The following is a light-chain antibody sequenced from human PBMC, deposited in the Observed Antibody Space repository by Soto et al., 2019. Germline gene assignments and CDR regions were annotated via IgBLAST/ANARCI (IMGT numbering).Light chain of an antibody. CDR1: QSVSSN. CDR2: DAY. CDR3: KQYQDWPRT. Sequence: EIVMTQSPATLSVSPGERATLSCRASQSVSSNLAWHQQKPGQAPRILMYDAYTRATGIQARFSGRGSRTEFTLTIRSLQAEDSAVYYCKQYQDWPRTFGQGTKVDIK. J-gene: IGKJ1*01. V-gene: IGKV3-15*01.